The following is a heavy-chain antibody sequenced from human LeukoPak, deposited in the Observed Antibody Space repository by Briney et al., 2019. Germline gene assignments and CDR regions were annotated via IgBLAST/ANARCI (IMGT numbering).Heavy chain of an antibody. D-gene: IGHD4-17*01. Sequence: GGSLRLSCAASGFTFSSHAMHWVRQAPGKGLEWVALISYDGSNKYYADSVKGRFTISRDYSKNTLFLQMNSLRPEDTAVYYCARYHYGDLYFDYWGQGTLVTVSS. CDR1: GFTFSSHA. J-gene: IGHJ4*02. CDR2: ISYDGSNK. CDR3: ARYHYGDLYFDY. V-gene: IGHV3-30-3*01.